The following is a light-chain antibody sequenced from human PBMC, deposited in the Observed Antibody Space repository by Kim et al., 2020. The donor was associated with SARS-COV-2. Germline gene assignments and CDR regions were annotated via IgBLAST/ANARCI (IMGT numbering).Light chain of an antibody. CDR2: RNN. CDR1: RNDVGNEG. CDR3: SAWDSSLSAWV. J-gene: IGLJ3*02. Sequence: LRQSATLTCTGNRNDVGNEGATRLQQHQGHPPKLLSSRNNNRPSGISERFSASRSGDTATLTITGLQPEDEADYYCSAWDSSLSAWVFGGGTQLTVL. V-gene: IGLV10-54*01.